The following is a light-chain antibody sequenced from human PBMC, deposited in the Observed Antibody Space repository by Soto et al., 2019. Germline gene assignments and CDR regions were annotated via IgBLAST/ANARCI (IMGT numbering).Light chain of an antibody. Sequence: DIQMTQSPSTLSASVGDRFTITCLASQTISSWLAWYQQKPGKAPKLLIYKASTLKSGVPSRFSGSGSGTEFTLTISSLQPDDFATYYCQHYNSYSEAVGQGTQVEIK. V-gene: IGKV1-5*03. CDR3: QHYNSYSEA. CDR1: QTISSW. CDR2: KAS. J-gene: IGKJ1*01.